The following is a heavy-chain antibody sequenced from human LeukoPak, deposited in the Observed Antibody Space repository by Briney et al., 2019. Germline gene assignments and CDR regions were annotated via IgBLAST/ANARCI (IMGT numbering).Heavy chain of an antibody. CDR3: ARGDGVYVY. CDR1: GFTFSSYV. J-gene: IGHJ4*02. D-gene: IGHD5/OR15-5a*01. CDR2: ISYDGSNK. Sequence: GRSLRLSCAAPGFTFSSYVMHRGRQAPGKGLERVPVISYDGSNKGDADSVKGQFTISRDNSNNTVYLQVNSLRVEDTAVYYCARGDGVYVYWGQGTLVTVSS. V-gene: IGHV3-30*03.